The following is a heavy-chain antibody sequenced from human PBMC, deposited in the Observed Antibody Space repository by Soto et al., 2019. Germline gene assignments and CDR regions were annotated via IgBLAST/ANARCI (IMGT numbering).Heavy chain of an antibody. J-gene: IGHJ5*02. V-gene: IGHV3-23*01. CDR2: ISGSGGST. CDR3: AKGEYNWINHNWFDP. Sequence: PGGSLILSCAASGFTFSSYAMSWVRQAPGKGLEWVSAISGSGGSTYYADSVKGRFTISRDNSKNTLYLQMNSLRAEDTAVYYCAKGEYNWINHNWFDPWGQGTLVTVSS. D-gene: IGHD1-1*01. CDR1: GFTFSSYA.